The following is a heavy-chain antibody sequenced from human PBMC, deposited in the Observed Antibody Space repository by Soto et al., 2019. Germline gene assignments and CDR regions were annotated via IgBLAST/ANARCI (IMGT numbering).Heavy chain of an antibody. CDR2: IIPILGIA. CDR1: GGTFSSYT. Sequence: GASVKVSCKASGGTFSSYTISWVRQAPGQRLEWMGRIIPILGIANYAQKFQGRVTITADKSTSTAYMELSSLRSEDTAVYYCASAADCTNGVCQNGPSWGQGTLVTVSS. V-gene: IGHV1-69*02. J-gene: IGHJ5*02. D-gene: IGHD2-8*01. CDR3: ASAADCTNGVCQNGPS.